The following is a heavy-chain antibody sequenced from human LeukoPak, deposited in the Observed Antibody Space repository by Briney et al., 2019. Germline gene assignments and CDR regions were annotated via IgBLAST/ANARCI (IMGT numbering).Heavy chain of an antibody. Sequence: SETLSLTCTVSGGSISGYYWSWIRQPPGEGLEWIGYIYSSGITNYNPPLKSRVTISADTSQNHFSLELSSVAAADTAVYYCTKVRFYDGSGSYYFDFWGRGTLVTVSS. D-gene: IGHD3-10*01. J-gene: IGHJ4*02. CDR1: GGSISGYY. CDR3: TKVRFYDGSGSYYFDF. V-gene: IGHV4-59*01. CDR2: IYSSGIT.